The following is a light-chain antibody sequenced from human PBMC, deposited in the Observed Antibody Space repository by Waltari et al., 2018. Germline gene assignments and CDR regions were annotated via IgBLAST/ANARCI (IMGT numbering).Light chain of an antibody. CDR2: EVT. CDR1: SSAIGSYDL. V-gene: IGLV2-23*02. CDR3: YSYANGRV. Sequence: QSAPTQPASVSGSPGQSITIPCTGTSSAIGSYDLVSWYQQHPGKAPKLMIYEVTKRPSGVSTRFSGSKSGNTASLTISGLQADDEADYYCYSYANGRVFGGGTKLTVL. J-gene: IGLJ3*02.